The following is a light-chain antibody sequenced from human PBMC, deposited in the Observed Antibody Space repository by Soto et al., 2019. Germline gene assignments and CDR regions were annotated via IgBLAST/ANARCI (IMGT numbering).Light chain of an antibody. CDR1: QSVLYRSNNMNY. V-gene: IGKV4-1*01. Sequence: DVVLTQSPNSLAVSLGESATINCRSSQSVLYRSNNMNYLAWYQQKAGQPPRLLIYWASTRESGVPDRFGGSGSGTEFTLTISSLQAEDVAVYYCQQYYSTPWTFGQGTKVDIK. CDR2: WAS. J-gene: IGKJ1*01. CDR3: QQYYSTPWT.